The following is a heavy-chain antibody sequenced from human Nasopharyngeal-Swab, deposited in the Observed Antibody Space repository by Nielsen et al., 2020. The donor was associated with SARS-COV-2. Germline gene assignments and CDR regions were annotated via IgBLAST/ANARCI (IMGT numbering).Heavy chain of an antibody. D-gene: IGHD3-10*01. J-gene: IGHJ4*02. V-gene: IGHV1-69*01. CDR2: IIPIFGTA. Sequence: WVRQAPGQGLEWMGGIIPIFGTANYAQKFQGRVMITVDESTSTAYMELSSLRSEDTAVYYCAREGYYGSGSYAPFDYWGQGTLVTVSS. CDR3: AREGYYGSGSYAPFDY.